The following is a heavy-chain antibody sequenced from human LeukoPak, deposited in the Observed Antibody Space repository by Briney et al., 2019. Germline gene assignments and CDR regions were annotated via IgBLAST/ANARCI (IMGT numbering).Heavy chain of an antibody. CDR2: IYPGDSDI. CDR1: GYSFTSYW. J-gene: IGHJ4*02. CDR3: ARLRITMIVGRYYFDY. Sequence: GESLKISCKGSGYSFTSYWIGWVRQMPGKGLEWMGIIYPGDSDIRYSPSFQGQVTISADKSISTAYLQWSSLKASDTAMYYCARLRITMIVGRYYFDYWGQGTLVTVSS. D-gene: IGHD3-22*01. V-gene: IGHV5-51*01.